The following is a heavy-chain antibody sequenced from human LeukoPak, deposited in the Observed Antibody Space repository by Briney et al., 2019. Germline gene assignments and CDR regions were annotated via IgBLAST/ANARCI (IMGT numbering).Heavy chain of an antibody. D-gene: IGHD5-18*01. Sequence: PEWSLTPSCVFPGLTFSSYAMSWVRQAPGMGLEWLSSLIVSGGTTYYADSVKAPFTISRHNSKNTLNLQINSLRVEDTAVYYCAKDPHTGYSFAYWGQGTLVTVSS. J-gene: IGHJ4*02. CDR3: AKDPHTGYSFAY. CDR1: GLTFSSYA. CDR2: LIVSGGTT. V-gene: IGHV3-23*01.